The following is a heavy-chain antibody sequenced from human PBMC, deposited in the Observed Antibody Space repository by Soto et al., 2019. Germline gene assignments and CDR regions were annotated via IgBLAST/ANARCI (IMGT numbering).Heavy chain of an antibody. CDR1: GGSVSSGGYF. Sequence: QVQLQESGPGLVKPSETLSLTCTVSGGSVSSGGYFWSWIRQPPGKGLEWIGYIYYSGSTNYNPSLKSRVTISVETSKNQFSLKLTSVTAADTAVYYCARDVRLLVRGVSWSLDLWGRGTLVTVSS. V-gene: IGHV4-61*08. CDR2: IYYSGST. D-gene: IGHD3-10*01. CDR3: ARDVRLLVRGVSWSLDL. J-gene: IGHJ2*01.